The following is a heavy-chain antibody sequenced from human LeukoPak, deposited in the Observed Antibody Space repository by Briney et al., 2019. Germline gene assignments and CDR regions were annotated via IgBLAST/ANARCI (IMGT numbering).Heavy chain of an antibody. CDR2: IYYSGST. Sequence: SETLSLTCTVSGGSISSGGYYWSWIRQHPGKGLEWIGYIYYSGSTYYNPSPKSRVTISVDTSKNQFSLKLSSVTAADTAVYYCARIPYDSSADWFDPWGQGTLVTVSS. CDR1: GGSISSGGYY. V-gene: IGHV4-31*03. CDR3: ARIPYDSSADWFDP. J-gene: IGHJ5*02. D-gene: IGHD3-22*01.